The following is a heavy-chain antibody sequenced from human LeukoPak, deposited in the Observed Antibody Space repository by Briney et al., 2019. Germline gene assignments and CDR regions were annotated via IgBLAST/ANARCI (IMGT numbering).Heavy chain of an antibody. V-gene: IGHV1-2*02. D-gene: IGHD3-22*01. J-gene: IGHJ3*02. CDR3: ARVPMDSSGYYPNDAFDI. CDR1: GYTFTGYY. Sequence: ASVKVSCKASGYTFTGYYMHWVRQAPGQGLEWMGWINANSGDTKYAQKFQGRVTMTRDTSISTAYMELRSLRSDDTAVYYCARVPMDSSGYYPNDAFDIWGQGTMVTVSS. CDR2: INANSGDT.